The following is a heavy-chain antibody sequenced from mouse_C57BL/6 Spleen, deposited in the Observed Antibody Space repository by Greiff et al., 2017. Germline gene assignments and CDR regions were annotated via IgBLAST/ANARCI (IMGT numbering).Heavy chain of an antibody. Sequence: EVKVVESGGDLVKPGGSLKLSCAASGFTFSSYGMSWVRQTPDKRLAWVATISSCGSYTYYPDSVKGRFPISRDNAKNTLYLQMSSLKSEDTAMDYCAGYDYGGYAMDYWGQGTSVTGSS. D-gene: IGHD2-4*01. V-gene: IGHV5-6*01. CDR3: AGYDYGGYAMDY. J-gene: IGHJ4*01. CDR1: GFTFSSYG. CDR2: ISSCGSYT.